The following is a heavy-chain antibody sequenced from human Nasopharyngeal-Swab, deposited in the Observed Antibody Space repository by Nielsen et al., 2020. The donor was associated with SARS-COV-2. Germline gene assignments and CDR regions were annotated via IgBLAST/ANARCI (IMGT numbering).Heavy chain of an antibody. D-gene: IGHD3-3*01. CDR2: ISSSSSTI. J-gene: IGHJ4*02. V-gene: IGHV3-48*01. Sequence: VRQAPGKGLEWVSYISSSSSTIYYADSVKGRFTISRDNAKNSLYLQMNSLRAEDTAVYYCASDFWDFWSGYYHYFDYWGQGTLVTVSS. CDR3: ASDFWDFWSGYYHYFDY.